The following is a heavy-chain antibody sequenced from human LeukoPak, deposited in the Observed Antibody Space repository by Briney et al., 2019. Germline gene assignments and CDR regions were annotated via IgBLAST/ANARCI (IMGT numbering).Heavy chain of an antibody. CDR2: IRYDGSNK. Sequence: PGGSLRLSCAASGFTFSSYGMHWVRQAPGKGLEWVAFIRYDGSNKYYADSVKGRFTISRDNSKNTLYLQMNSLRAEDTAVYYCAREQWGIAAAAPVPLYYYYYGMDVWGQGTTVTVSS. V-gene: IGHV3-30*02. J-gene: IGHJ6*02. CDR3: AREQWGIAAAAPVPLYYYYYGMDV. D-gene: IGHD6-13*01. CDR1: GFTFSSYG.